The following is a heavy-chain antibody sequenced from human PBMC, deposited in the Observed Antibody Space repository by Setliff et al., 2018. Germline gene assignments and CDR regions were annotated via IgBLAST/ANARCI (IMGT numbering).Heavy chain of an antibody. Sequence: SETLSLTCTVSGGSISSYYWSWIRQPPWKGLEWIAYIHYSGSTNQNPSLKSRVTISVDTSKNQLSLNLTSVTAADTAVYYCAREGFYCTNGVCYRPFDYWGQGTLVTVSS. J-gene: IGHJ4*02. V-gene: IGHV4-59*12. CDR2: IHYSGST. D-gene: IGHD2-8*01. CDR3: AREGFYCTNGVCYRPFDY. CDR1: GGSISSYY.